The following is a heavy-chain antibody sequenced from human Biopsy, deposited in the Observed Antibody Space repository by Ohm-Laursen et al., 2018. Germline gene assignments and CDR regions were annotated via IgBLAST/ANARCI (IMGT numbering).Heavy chain of an antibody. CDR1: VFTFSASA. CDR3: TLEGEGFDN. J-gene: IGHJ4*02. D-gene: IGHD3-16*01. V-gene: IGHV3-73*01. Sequence: SLRLSCAASVFTFSASAVHWVRQASGKGLEWVGRIRSKAKSYATAYAASVTGRSTISRDDSKNTTYLQMNTLKTEDAAVYYSTLEGEGFDNWGQGTLVTVSS. CDR2: IRSKAKSYAT.